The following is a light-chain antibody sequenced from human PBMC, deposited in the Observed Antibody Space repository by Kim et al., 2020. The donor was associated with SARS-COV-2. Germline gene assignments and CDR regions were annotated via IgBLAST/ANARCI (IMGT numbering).Light chain of an antibody. CDR2: GNN. J-gene: IGLJ2*01. Sequence: QSVLTQPPSASGTPGQRVSISCSGSSCNIGSNIVNWYQQLPGTAPKLLIHGNNQRPSGVPDRFSGSKSGTSASLAISWLQSDDEADYYCAAWDDSLSVPVFGGGTQLTVL. V-gene: IGLV1-44*01. CDR3: AAWDDSLSVPV. CDR1: SCNIGSNI.